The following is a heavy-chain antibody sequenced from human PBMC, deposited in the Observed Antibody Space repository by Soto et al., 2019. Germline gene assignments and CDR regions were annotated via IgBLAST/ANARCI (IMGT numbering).Heavy chain of an antibody. J-gene: IGHJ4*02. D-gene: IGHD3-10*01. CDR1: GYSFTNYW. CDR3: ARHQSSGSVHSDY. V-gene: IGHV5-10-1*01. Sequence: GESLKISCKGSGYSFTNYWINWVRQMPGKGLEWMGRIDPSDSYTNYSPSFQGHVTISADKSVSTAYLQWSSLKASDTAMYYCARHQSSGSVHSDYWGQGTLVTVSS. CDR2: IDPSDSYT.